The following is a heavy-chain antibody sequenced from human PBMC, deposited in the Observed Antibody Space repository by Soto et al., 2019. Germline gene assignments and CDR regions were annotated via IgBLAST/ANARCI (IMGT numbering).Heavy chain of an antibody. V-gene: IGHV1-69*01. CDR3: ARALEDIVVVPAASYYYYYGMDV. D-gene: IGHD2-2*01. Sequence: QVQLVQSGAEVKKPGSSVKVSCKAPGGTFSSYAISWVRQAPGQGLEWMGGIIPIFGTANYAQKFQGRVTITADESTSTAYMELSSLRSEDTAVYYCARALEDIVVVPAASYYYYYGMDVWGQGTTVTVSS. CDR1: GGTFSSYA. CDR2: IIPIFGTA. J-gene: IGHJ6*02.